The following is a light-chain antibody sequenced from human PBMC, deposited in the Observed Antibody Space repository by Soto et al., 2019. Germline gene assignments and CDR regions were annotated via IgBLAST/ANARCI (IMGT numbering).Light chain of an antibody. V-gene: IGLV1-47*02. CDR1: SSNIGRDY. CDR2: TND. CDR3: AAWDDSLSGHVA. Sequence: QSVLTQPPSASGTPGQRVTISCSGSSSNIGRDYVYWYQQLPGAAPKLLIYTNDRRPSGVPDRFSGSKSGTSASLAISGLRSEDEADYYCAAWDDSLSGHVAFGGGTKLTVL. J-gene: IGLJ2*01.